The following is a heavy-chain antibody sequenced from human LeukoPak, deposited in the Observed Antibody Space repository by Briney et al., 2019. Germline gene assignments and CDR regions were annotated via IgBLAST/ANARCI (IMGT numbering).Heavy chain of an antibody. Sequence: SVKVSCKASGGTFSSYAISWVRQAPGQGLEWMGGIIPIFGTANYAQKFQGRVTITTVESTGTAYMELGSLRCEDTAVDYVSTRLPQFWVGIPTNFYMDVLGKGTTVTVSS. CDR2: IIPIFGTA. V-gene: IGHV1-69*05. CDR1: GGTFSSYA. J-gene: IGHJ6*03. CDR3: STRLPQFWVGIPTNFYMDV. D-gene: IGHD3-16*01.